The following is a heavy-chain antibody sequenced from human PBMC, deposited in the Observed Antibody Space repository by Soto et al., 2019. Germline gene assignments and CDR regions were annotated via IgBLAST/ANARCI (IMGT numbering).Heavy chain of an antibody. D-gene: IGHD3-10*01. J-gene: IGHJ6*02. V-gene: IGHV4-34*01. Sequence: LEILSLTCAVYGGSFIGYYWNWIRQPPGKGLEWIGEINHSGSTNYNPSLKSRVTISVDTSKNQFSLKLSSVTAADTAVYYCARVSGIYYYGMDVWGQGTTVTVSS. CDR3: ARVSGIYYYGMDV. CDR2: INHSGST. CDR1: GGSFIGYY.